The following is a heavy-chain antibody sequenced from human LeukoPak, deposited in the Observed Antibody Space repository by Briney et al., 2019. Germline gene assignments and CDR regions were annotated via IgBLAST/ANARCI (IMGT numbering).Heavy chain of an antibody. CDR1: GGSLNSYF. J-gene: IGHJ4*01. D-gene: IGHD4-11*01. V-gene: IGHV4-59*01. CDR2: VSDTGST. CDR3: ARTTTTFDD. Sequence: PSETPSLTCTVSGGSLNSYFWSWIRQPPRKGLEWIGYVSDTGSTNYNPSLKSRVTISVDTSKNQFYLKLTSVTAADTAVYYCARTTTTFDDWGHGTQVTGSS.